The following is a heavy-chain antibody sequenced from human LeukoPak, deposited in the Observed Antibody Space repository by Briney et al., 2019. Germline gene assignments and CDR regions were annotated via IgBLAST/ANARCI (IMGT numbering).Heavy chain of an antibody. CDR1: GFTFSSYA. J-gene: IGHJ4*02. Sequence: GGSLRLSCAASGFTFSSYAMSWVRQAPGKGLEWVSTISGNGGSTYYADSVKGRFTISRDNSKNTLYLQMNSLRAEDTAVYYCAKGTSMIVVVTDSFDYWGQGTLVTVSS. CDR2: ISGNGGST. V-gene: IGHV3-23*01. CDR3: AKGTSMIVVVTDSFDY. D-gene: IGHD3-22*01.